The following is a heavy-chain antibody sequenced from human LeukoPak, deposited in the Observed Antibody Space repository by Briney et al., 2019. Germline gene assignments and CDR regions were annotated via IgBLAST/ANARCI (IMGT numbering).Heavy chain of an antibody. CDR2: ISYDGSNK. CDR1: GFTFSSYG. V-gene: IGHV3-30*03. Sequence: GGSLRLSCAASGFTFSSYGMHWVRQAPGKGLEWVAVISYDGSNKYYADSVKGRFTISRDNSKNTLYLQMNSLRAEDTAVYYCARGVDYDILTGYPIVVEGWFDPWGQGTLVTVSS. J-gene: IGHJ5*02. D-gene: IGHD3-9*01. CDR3: ARGVDYDILTGYPIVVEGWFDP.